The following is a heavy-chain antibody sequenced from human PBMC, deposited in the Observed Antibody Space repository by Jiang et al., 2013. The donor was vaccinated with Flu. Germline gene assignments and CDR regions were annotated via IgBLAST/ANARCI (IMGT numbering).Heavy chain of an antibody. CDR2: INTNTGNP. Sequence: SELKKPGASVKVSCKASGYSFTSYAMNWVRQAPGQGLEWMGWINTNTGNPTYAQGFTGRFVFSLDTSVSTAYLQISSLKAEDTAVYYCARIVATNLFYYYYGLDVWGQGTTVTVSS. CDR3: ARIVATNLFYYYYGLDV. CDR1: GYSFTSYA. J-gene: IGHJ6*02. D-gene: IGHD5-12*01. V-gene: IGHV7-4-1*02.